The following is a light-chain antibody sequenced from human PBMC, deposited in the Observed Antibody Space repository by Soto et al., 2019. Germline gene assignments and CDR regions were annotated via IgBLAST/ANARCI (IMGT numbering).Light chain of an antibody. J-gene: IGLJ2*01. Sequence: QSVLTQPPSASGTPGQRVTISCSGSSSNIGSNTVNWYQQFPGTAPKLLMYNDNQRPSGVPDRFSGSKSGTSVSVAISGLQSEDEADYYCAVWDESLNAVVFGGGTKLTVL. CDR1: SSNIGSNT. V-gene: IGLV1-44*01. CDR2: NDN. CDR3: AVWDESLNAVV.